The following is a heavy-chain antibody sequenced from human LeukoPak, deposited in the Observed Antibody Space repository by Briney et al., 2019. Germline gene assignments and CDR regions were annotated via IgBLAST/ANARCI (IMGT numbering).Heavy chain of an antibody. CDR2: INHSGST. D-gene: IGHD6-19*01. Sequence: PSETLSLTCAVYGGSFSGYYWSWIRQPPGKGLEWIGEINHSGSTNYNPSLKSRVTISVDTSKNQFSLKLSSVTAADTAVYYCAKDSSGWSEYFDYWGQGTLVTVSS. CDR1: GGSFSGYY. J-gene: IGHJ4*02. V-gene: IGHV4-34*01. CDR3: AKDSSGWSEYFDY.